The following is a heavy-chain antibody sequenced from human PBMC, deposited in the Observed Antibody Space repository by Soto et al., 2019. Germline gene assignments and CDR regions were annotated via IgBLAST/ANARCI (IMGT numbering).Heavy chain of an antibody. J-gene: IGHJ4*02. V-gene: IGHV1-18*01. Sequence: QVHLVQSGAEVKKPGASVKVSCKGSGYGFTTYGITWVRQAPGQGLEWMAWISAHNGNTNYAQKVQGRVTVTRDTSTSTAYMEQRSLRYDDTAVYYCARGRYGDYWGQGALVTVSS. D-gene: IGHD1-1*01. CDR2: ISAHNGNT. CDR1: GYGFTTYG. CDR3: ARGRYGDY.